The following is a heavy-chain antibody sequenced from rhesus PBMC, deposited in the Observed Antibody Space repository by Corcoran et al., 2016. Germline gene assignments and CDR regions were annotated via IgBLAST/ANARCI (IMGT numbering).Heavy chain of an antibody. J-gene: IGHJ4*01. CDR2: IGGESAGT. D-gene: IGHD7-45*01. CDR3: ARRLWGFDY. CDR1: GDSVSSGYG. Sequence: QVQLQESGPGLLKPSETLSLTCAVSGDSVSSGYGWTWFRQPPGKGLECIGYIGGESAGTNYKPTHKSRGTIAKDTSKNQVSLQMNSMTAADTAVYYCARRLWGFDYWGQGLLVTVSS. V-gene: IGHV4-127*01.